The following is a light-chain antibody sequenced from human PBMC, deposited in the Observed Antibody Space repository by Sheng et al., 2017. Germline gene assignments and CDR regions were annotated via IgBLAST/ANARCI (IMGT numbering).Light chain of an antibody. CDR1: QGISNS. V-gene: IGKV1-27*01. CDR3: QKYNSVQFT. Sequence: MTQSPPSLSASVGDRVTISCRASQGISNSLAWYQQKPGKVPRLLIYAASTLQSGVPSRFSGSGSGTDFTLTISSLQPEDVATYYCQKYNSVQFTFGPGTKVDLK. J-gene: IGKJ3*01. CDR2: AAS.